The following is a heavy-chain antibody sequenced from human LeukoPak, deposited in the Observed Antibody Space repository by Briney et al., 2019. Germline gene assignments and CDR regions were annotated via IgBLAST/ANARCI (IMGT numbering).Heavy chain of an antibody. J-gene: IGHJ4*02. CDR2: IEEDGSEK. V-gene: IGHV3-7*01. CDR1: GFTFDTFW. D-gene: IGHD3-10*01. CDR3: ARARGFDY. Sequence: SGGSLRLSCTASGFTFDTFWMSWVRQAPGKGLEWVANIEEDGSEKYYVDSVKGRFTISRDNAKNSLFLQMNSLRAEDTAVYYCARARGFDYWGQGTLVTVSS.